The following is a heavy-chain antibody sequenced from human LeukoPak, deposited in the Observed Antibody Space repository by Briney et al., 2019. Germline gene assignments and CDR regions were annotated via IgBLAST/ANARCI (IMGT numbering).Heavy chain of an antibody. D-gene: IGHD6-13*01. Sequence: GGSLRLSCAASGFAFNSYALHWVRQAPGKGLEWVAVISYDATNKYYTDSVKGRFTISRDNSKNTLYLQMNSLRAEDTAVYYCAKVGGIAAAGTYYWGQGTLVTVSS. V-gene: IGHV3-30-3*01. CDR3: AKVGGIAAAGTYY. CDR1: GFAFNSYA. J-gene: IGHJ4*02. CDR2: ISYDATNK.